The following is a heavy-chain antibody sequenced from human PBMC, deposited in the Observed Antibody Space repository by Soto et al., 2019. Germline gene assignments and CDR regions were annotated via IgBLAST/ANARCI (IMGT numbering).Heavy chain of an antibody. V-gene: IGHV4-59*11. Sequence: VQLQESGPGLVKPSETLSLTCSVSGGSISNHYWGWIRQPPGKGLEWIGYIYYNGNTNYNPSLKSRVTMSVDTSRNQISLKLTTVTAADTAVYYCTRANWYSEYWGQGTLVTVSS. J-gene: IGHJ4*02. CDR2: IYYNGNT. CDR3: TRANWYSEY. D-gene: IGHD7-27*01. CDR1: GGSISNHY.